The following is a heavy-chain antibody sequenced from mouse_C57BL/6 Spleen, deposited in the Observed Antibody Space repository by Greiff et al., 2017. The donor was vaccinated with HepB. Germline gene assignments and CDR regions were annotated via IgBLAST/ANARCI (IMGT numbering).Heavy chain of an antibody. J-gene: IGHJ2*01. CDR2: IYPRDGST. V-gene: IGHV1-85*01. CDR1: GYTFTSYD. Sequence: QVQLQQSGPELVKPGASVKLSCKASGYTFTSYDINWVKQRPGQGLEWIGWIYPRDGSTKYNEKFKGKATLTVDTSSSTAYMELHSLTSEDAAGYFCARAYYYGSSLGFDYWGQGTTLTVSS. CDR3: ARAYYYGSSLGFDY. D-gene: IGHD1-1*01.